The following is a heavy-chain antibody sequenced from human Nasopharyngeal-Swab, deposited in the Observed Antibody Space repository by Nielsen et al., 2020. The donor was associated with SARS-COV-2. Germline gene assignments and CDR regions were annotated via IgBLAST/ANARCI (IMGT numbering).Heavy chain of an antibody. J-gene: IGHJ6*02. CDR1: GFTFSSYS. D-gene: IGHD3-10*01. Sequence: GGSLRLSCAASGFTFSSYSMNWVRQAPGKGLEWVSSISSSSSYIYYADSVKGRFTISRDNAKNSLYLQMNSLRAEDTAVYYCARVGYYGSGSYYNSYYYGMDVWGQGTTVTVSS. CDR2: ISSSSSYI. CDR3: ARVGYYGSGSYYNSYYYGMDV. V-gene: IGHV3-21*04.